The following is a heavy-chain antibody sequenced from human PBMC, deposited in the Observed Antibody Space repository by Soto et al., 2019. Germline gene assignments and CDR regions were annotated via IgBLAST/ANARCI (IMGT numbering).Heavy chain of an antibody. CDR1: GYGFPTKW. J-gene: IGHJ4*02. V-gene: IGHV5-10-1*01. CDR2: VDPSDSYT. CDR3: GRQASNTVAARAPFDS. D-gene: IGHD6-6*01. Sequence: GGYLKISCQDSGYGFPTKWISWVRPMPGKGLEWVGRVDPSDSYTDYSPSFRGHVIISVDRTVSTAYLEWSSLKASDSAIYYCGRQASNTVAARAPFDSWGQGTLVTVSS.